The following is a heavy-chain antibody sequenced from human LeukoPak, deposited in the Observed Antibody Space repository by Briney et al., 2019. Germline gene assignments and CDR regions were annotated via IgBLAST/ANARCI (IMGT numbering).Heavy chain of an antibody. CDR3: AREQAWVVRGVNGMGV. CDR2: IYSGGST. D-gene: IGHD3-10*01. J-gene: IGHJ6*02. Sequence: SGGSLRLSCAASGFTVSSNYMSWVRQAPGKGLEWVSVIYSGGSTYYADSVKGRFTISRDNSKNTLYLQMNSLRAEDTAVYYCAREQAWVVRGVNGMGVWGQGTTVTVSS. V-gene: IGHV3-53*01. CDR1: GFTVSSNY.